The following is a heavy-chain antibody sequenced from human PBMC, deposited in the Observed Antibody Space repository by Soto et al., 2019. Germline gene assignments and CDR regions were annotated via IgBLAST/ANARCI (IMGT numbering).Heavy chain of an antibody. D-gene: IGHD5-18*01. CDR3: ASQRGYSYGYGY. CDR2: IYHSGST. J-gene: IGHJ4*02. V-gene: IGHV4-30-2*01. CDR1: GGSISSGGYS. Sequence: ASETLSLTCAVSGGSISSGGYSWSWIRQPPGKGLEWIGYIYHSGSTYYNPSLKSRVTISVDRSKNQFSLKLSSVTAADTAVYYCASQRGYSYGYGYWGQGTLVTVSS.